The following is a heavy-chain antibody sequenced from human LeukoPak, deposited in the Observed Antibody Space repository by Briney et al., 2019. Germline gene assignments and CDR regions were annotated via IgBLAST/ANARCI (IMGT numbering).Heavy chain of an antibody. V-gene: IGHV3-7*01. D-gene: IGHD2-2*01. CDR2: IKQDGSEK. CDR1: GFTFSSYW. J-gene: IGHJ4*02. CDR3: AREGSTSYSLDY. Sequence: GGCLRLSCAASGFTFSSYWMSWVRQAPGKGLEWVANIKQDGSEKYYVDSVKGRFTISRDDAKNSLYLQMNSLRAEDTAVYYCAREGSTSYSLDYWGQGTLVTVSS.